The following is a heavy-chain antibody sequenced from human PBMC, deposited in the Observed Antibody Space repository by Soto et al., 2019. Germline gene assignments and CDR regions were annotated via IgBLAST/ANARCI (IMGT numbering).Heavy chain of an antibody. CDR2: IYWDDDK. CDR1: GFSLSSTRMA. CDR3: AHIVVAGVGYYFDY. Sequence: QITLKESGPTLVKPTQTLTLTCTFSGFSLSSTRMAVGWIRQPPGKALEWLALIYWDDDKRYSPFLKRRLTITKDTSKNQVVLTMSNMDPVDTARYYCAHIVVAGVGYYFDYWGQGTLVTVSS. J-gene: IGHJ4*02. V-gene: IGHV2-5*02. D-gene: IGHD6-19*01.